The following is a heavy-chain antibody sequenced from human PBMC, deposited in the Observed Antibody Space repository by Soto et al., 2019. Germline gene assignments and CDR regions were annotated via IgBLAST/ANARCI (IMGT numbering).Heavy chain of an antibody. V-gene: IGHV1-69*01. J-gene: IGHJ4*02. CDR2: IIPIFGTA. Sequence: QVQLVQSGAEVKKPGSSVKVSCKASGGTFSSYAISWVRQAPGQGLEWMGGIIPIFGTANYAQKFQGRVTITADESTSTAYMELSSLRSGDTAVYYCARDGRDGYNRGFFDYWGQGTLVTVSS. CDR1: GGTFSSYA. D-gene: IGHD5-12*01. CDR3: ARDGRDGYNRGFFDY.